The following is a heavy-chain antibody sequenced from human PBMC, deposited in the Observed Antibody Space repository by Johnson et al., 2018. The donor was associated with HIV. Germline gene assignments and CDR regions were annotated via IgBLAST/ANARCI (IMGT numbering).Heavy chain of an antibody. CDR1: GFTFSDYY. CDR3: AKDGDYYDSSGRAFDI. CDR2: ISSSGSTI. Sequence: QVQLVESGGGVVQPGRSLRLSCAASGFTFSDYYMSWIRQAPGKGLEWVSYISSSGSTIYYADSVKGRFTISRDNSKNTLYLQMNSLRAEDTAVYYCAKDGDYYDSSGRAFDIWGQGTMVTVSS. D-gene: IGHD3-22*01. J-gene: IGHJ3*02. V-gene: IGHV3-11*04.